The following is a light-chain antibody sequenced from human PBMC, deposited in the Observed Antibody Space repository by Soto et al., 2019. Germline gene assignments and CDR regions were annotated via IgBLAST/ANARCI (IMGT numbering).Light chain of an antibody. J-gene: IGLJ1*01. CDR3: QTWGAGVHV. Sequence: QPVLTQSPSASASLGASVRLICTLTSGHSNYAVAWHQQQPEKGPRFLMKLNSDGSHSKGDGIPDRYSGSSSGAERYLTISSLQSEDEAVYYCQTWGAGVHVFGPGTKVTVL. V-gene: IGLV4-69*01. CDR2: LNSDGSH. CDR1: SGHSNYA.